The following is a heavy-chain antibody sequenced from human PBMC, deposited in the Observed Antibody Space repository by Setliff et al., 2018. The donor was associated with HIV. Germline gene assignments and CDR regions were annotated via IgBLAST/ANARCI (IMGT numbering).Heavy chain of an antibody. CDR2: IKSKADGGTT. CDR3: ARDRYGDYGTFDY. J-gene: IGHJ4*02. V-gene: IGHV3-15*01. Sequence: PGGSLRLSCAASGFTFSNAWMIWVRQAPGKGLEWVGRIKSKADGGTTDFAASVKGRFTISRDDSKNSLYLQMNSLKTEDTAVYYCARDRYGDYGTFDYWGQGTLVTVSS. D-gene: IGHD4-17*01. CDR1: GFTFSNAW.